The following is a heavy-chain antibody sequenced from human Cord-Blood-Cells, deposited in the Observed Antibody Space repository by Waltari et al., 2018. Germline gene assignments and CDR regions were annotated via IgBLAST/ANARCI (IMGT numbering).Heavy chain of an antibody. Sequence: VQLVESGGGLVQPGRSLRLSCAASGFPFDDYAMPWVRQAPGKGLEWVSGISWNSGSIGYADSVKGRFTISRDNAKNSLYLQMNSLRAEDTALYYRATLHDYSNPIDYWGQGTLVTVSS. CDR3: ATLHDYSNPIDY. J-gene: IGHJ4*02. V-gene: IGHV3-9*01. CDR2: ISWNSGSI. D-gene: IGHD4-4*01. CDR1: GFPFDDYA.